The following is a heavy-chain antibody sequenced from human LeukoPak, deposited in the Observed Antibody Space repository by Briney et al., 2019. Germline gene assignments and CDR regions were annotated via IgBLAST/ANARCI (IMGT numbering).Heavy chain of an antibody. CDR1: GYTFTSYD. V-gene: IGHV1-8*01. Sequence: ASVKVSCKASGYTFTSYDINWVRQATGHGLEWMGWMNPNSGNTGYAQKFQGRVTMTRNTSISTAYMELSSLRSEDTAVYYCARGGRAIKQQLEGNWFDPWGQGTLVTVSS. J-gene: IGHJ5*02. D-gene: IGHD6-13*01. CDR3: ARGGRAIKQQLEGNWFDP. CDR2: MNPNSGNT.